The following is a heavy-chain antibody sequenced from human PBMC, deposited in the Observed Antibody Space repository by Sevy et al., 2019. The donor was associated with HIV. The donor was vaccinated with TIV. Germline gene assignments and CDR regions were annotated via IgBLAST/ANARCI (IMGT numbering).Heavy chain of an antibody. D-gene: IGHD6-19*01. J-gene: IGHJ4*02. Sequence: GGCLRLSCAASGFTFSSYDMHWVRQATGKGLEWVSAIGTAGDTYYPGSVKGRFTISRENAKNSLYLQMNSLRVGDTAVYYCARSYSSGWYDYWGQGTLGTVSS. CDR1: GFTFSSYD. CDR3: ARSYSSGWYDY. CDR2: IGTAGDT. V-gene: IGHV3-13*01.